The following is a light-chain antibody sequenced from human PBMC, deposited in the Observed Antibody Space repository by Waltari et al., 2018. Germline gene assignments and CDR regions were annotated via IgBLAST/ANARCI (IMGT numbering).Light chain of an antibody. Sequence: QSALTQPASVSGSPGQSITLSCPGTSNDIGNYALVPWYQKRPGEAPKLLMYGATKRPSGVSNRFSGSKSGKTASLTISGLQTEDEADYYCFSFVAANSFVFGPGTKVTVL. V-gene: IGLV2-23*01. CDR2: GAT. J-gene: IGLJ1*01. CDR1: SNDIGNYAL. CDR3: FSFVAANSFV.